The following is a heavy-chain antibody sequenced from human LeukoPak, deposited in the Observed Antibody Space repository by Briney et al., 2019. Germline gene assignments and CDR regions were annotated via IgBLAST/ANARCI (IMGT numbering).Heavy chain of an antibody. CDR2: ISGSGGST. Sequence: GGSLRLSCAASGLTFSSYAMSWVRQAPGKGLEWVSAISGSGGSTYYADSVKGRFTISRDNSKNTLYLQMNSLRAEDTAVYYCAKGLAFGLYYYYGMDVWGQGTTVTVSS. CDR1: GLTFSSYA. J-gene: IGHJ6*02. V-gene: IGHV3-23*01. D-gene: IGHD3-3*01. CDR3: AKGLAFGLYYYYGMDV.